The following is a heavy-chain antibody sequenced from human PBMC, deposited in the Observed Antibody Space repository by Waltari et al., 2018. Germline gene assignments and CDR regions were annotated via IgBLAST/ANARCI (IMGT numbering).Heavy chain of an antibody. Sequence: QMQLQESGPGLVTHSEPLSLTCTVSCGSIRSSTYYCGWIREPPVKGLEWIGNIYYSGITYYKPSRKSRLSISVDTSKNQFSLNLRSVTAADTAVYYCARLPISLGVGSVFDIWGQGTMVTVSS. V-gene: IGHV4-39*01. J-gene: IGHJ3*02. CDR3: ARLPISLGVGSVFDI. CDR2: IYYSGIT. CDR1: CGSIRSSTYY. D-gene: IGHD2-15*01.